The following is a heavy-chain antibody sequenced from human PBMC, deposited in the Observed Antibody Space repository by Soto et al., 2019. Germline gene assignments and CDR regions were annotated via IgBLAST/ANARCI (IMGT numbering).Heavy chain of an antibody. J-gene: IGHJ5*02. CDR1: GGSITSGDYY. D-gene: IGHD3-16*01. CDR3: AGGALGYNWFDP. V-gene: IGHV4-30-4*01. Sequence: SETLSLTCIVSGGSITSGDYYWSWIRQPPGKGPEWIGYIYSNEYTSYKASLKSRVTISLDTSKNQFSLNLNSVTAADTAVYYCAGGALGYNWFDPWGQGTLVTVSS. CDR2: IYSNEYT.